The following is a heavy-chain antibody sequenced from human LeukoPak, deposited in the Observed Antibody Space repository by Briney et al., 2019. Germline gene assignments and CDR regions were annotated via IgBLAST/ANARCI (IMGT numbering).Heavy chain of an antibody. CDR1: GYTFTSYY. D-gene: IGHD3-22*01. Sequence: ASVKVSCKASGYTFTSYYMHWVRQAPGQGLEWMGIINPSGGSTSYEQKFQGRVTMTRDTSTSTVYMELSSMRSEDTAVYYCARVVYYVCSGYCAHAFDIWVQGTMVTVSS. CDR2: INPSGGST. CDR3: ARVVYYVCSGYCAHAFDI. V-gene: IGHV1-46*01. J-gene: IGHJ3*02.